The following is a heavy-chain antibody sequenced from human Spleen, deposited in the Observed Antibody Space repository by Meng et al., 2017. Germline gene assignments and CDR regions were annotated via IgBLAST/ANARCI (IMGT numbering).Heavy chain of an antibody. J-gene: IGHJ4*02. Sequence: QITFKESVPTLGNTIQTLTRTCTFSGFSLRTSGVGVGWIRQPPGKALEWLALIYWDDDKRYSPSLKSRLTITKDTPKNQVVLTMTNMDPVDTATYYCAHRPADTAMVYFDYWGQGTLVTVSS. CDR1: GFSLRTSGVG. CDR3: AHRPADTAMVYFDY. D-gene: IGHD5-18*01. CDR2: IYWDDDK. V-gene: IGHV2-5*02.